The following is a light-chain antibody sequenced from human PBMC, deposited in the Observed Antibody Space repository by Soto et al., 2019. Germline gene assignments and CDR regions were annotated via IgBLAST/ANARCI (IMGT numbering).Light chain of an antibody. CDR1: FSDVGGYDY. CDR2: EVS. V-gene: IGLV2-8*01. Sequence: QSALTQPPSTSGSPGQSVTISCTGTFSDVGGYDYVSWYQQHPGTAPKLLIYEVSKRPSGVPDRFSSSKSVNTASLTVSGLQAEDEADYHYSSYAGSNNLLCGGGTKLTVL. CDR3: SSYAGSNNLL. J-gene: IGLJ2*01.